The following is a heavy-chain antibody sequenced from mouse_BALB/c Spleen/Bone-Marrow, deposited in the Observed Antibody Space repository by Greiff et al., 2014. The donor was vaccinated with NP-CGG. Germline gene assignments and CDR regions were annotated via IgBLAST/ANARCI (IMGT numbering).Heavy chain of an antibody. J-gene: IGHJ3*01. CDR1: GFTFSSYG. CDR2: INNNGGDT. CDR3: ARGYDYSSWFAY. Sequence: EVQLVESGGGLVQPGGSLKLSCAASGFTFSSYGMSWVRQTPDKRLEMIATINNNGGDTYYSDSVKGRFTISRDNARNTLYLQMSSLKSEDTAMYYCARGYDYSSWFAYWGQGTLVTVSP. V-gene: IGHV5-6-3*01. D-gene: IGHD2-4*01.